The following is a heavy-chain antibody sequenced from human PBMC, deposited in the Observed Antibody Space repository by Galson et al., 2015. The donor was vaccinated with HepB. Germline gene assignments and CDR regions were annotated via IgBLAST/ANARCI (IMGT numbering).Heavy chain of an antibody. V-gene: IGHV1-8*01. D-gene: IGHD6-19*01. Sequence: SVKVSCKASGYTFTSYDINWVRQATGQGLEWMGWMNPNIGNTAYAQKFQGRVTVTRNTSISTAYMELSSLRSEDTAMYYCARKGSGGGYFVYWGQGTSVTFSS. CDR3: ARKGSGGGYFVY. CDR1: GYTFTSYD. J-gene: IGHJ4*02. CDR2: MNPNIGNT.